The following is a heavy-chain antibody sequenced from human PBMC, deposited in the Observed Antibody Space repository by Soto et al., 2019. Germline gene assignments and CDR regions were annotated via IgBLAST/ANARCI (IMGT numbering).Heavy chain of an antibody. V-gene: IGHV3-66*01. CDR2: IYSGGTT. CDR1: GFTFSSYA. CDR3: ASRPYYSDY. J-gene: IGHJ4*02. D-gene: IGHD6-6*01. Sequence: PGGSLRLSCAASGFTFSSYAMNWVRQAPGKGLEWVSVIYSGGTTYYADSVKGRFTISRDISKNTLYLQMDSLRAEDTAVYYCASRPYYSDYWGQGTLVTVSS.